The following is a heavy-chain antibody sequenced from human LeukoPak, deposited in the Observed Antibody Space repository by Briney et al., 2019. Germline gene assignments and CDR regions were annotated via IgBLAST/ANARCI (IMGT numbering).Heavy chain of an antibody. CDR3: ARRLQGLQNTACDY. J-gene: IGHJ4*02. CDR2: IYPGDSDT. Sequence: GESLKISSKGSGDSFTTYWMGWVRQMPGKGLEWMGIIYPGDSDTRYSPSFQGQVTISADKSISTAYLQWSSLKATDTAMYYCARRLQGLQNTACDYWGQGTLVTVSS. D-gene: IGHD4-11*01. CDR1: GDSFTTYW. V-gene: IGHV5-51*01.